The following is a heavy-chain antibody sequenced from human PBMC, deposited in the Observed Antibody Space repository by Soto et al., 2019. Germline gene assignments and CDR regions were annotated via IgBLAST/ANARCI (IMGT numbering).Heavy chain of an antibody. CDR2: IDPSDSYT. CDR1: GYKFTSYL. D-gene: IGHD5-18*01. V-gene: IGHV5-10-1*01. CDR3: ARTSMQSRGYSYGHGGMDV. Sequence: GASLKISYKGSGYKFTSYLISWVRQMTGKGLEWMGRIDPSDSYTNYSPSFQGHVTISADKSISTAYLQWSSLKASDTAMYYCARTSMQSRGYSYGHGGMDVWGQGTTVTVSS. J-gene: IGHJ6*02.